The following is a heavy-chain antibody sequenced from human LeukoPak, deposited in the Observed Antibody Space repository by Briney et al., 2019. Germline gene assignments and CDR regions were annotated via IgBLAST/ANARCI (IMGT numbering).Heavy chain of an antibody. CDR3: ARPEGGYYTDFHS. J-gene: IGHJ4*02. V-gene: IGHV1-2*02. CDR2: INPKHGGT. CDR1: GYTFTGYY. Sequence: ASVKVSFKATGYTFTGYYMHWVRQAPGQGLEWMGWINPKHGGTHYAQKFQDRVSMTRDTSISTAYMELSRLKSDDTAVYYCARPEGGYYTDFHSWGQGTLVTVSS. D-gene: IGHD3-3*01.